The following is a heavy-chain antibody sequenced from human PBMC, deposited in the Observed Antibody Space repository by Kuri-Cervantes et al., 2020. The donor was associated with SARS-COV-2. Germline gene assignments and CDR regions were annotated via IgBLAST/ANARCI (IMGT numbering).Heavy chain of an antibody. J-gene: IGHJ6*02. CDR2: IIPIFGTA. V-gene: IGHV1-69*06. CDR1: GGTFSSYA. D-gene: IGHD5-24*01. CDR3: AGSRWLQLDYYYYYGMDV. Sequence: SVKVSCKASGGTFSSYAISWVRQAPGQGLEWMGGIIPIFGTANYAQKFQGRVTITADKSTSPAYMELSSLRSEDTAVYYCAGSRWLQLDYYYYYGMDVWGQGTTVTVSS.